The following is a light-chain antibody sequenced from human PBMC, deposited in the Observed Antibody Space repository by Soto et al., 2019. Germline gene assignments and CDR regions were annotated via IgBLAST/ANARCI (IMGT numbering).Light chain of an antibody. CDR1: SSDVGNYNL. V-gene: IGLV2-23*02. CDR2: EVS. J-gene: IGLJ1*01. CDR3: CSYAGSSTPLI. Sequence: QSVLTQPASVSGSPGQSITISCTGTSSDVGNYNLVSWYQQHPGKAPKLMIYEVSKRPSGVSNRFSGSKSGNTASLTISGLQAEDEVDYYCCSYAGSSTPLIFGTGTKVTVL.